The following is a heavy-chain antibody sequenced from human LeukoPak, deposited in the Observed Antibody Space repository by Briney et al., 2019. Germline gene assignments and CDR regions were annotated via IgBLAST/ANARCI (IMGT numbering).Heavy chain of an antibody. CDR2: LHSSGTT. V-gene: IGHV3-53*01. J-gene: IGHJ3*02. D-gene: IGHD2-15*01. CDR3: ASYCSGGSCYYAFDI. CDR1: GFTVSSNY. Sequence: QPGGSLRLSCAASGFTVSSNYMSWVRQAPGKGLEWVSILHSSGTTYYADSVKGRFTISRDNSKNTLCLQMNSLRAEDTAVYYCASYCSGGSCYYAFDIWGQGTMVTVSS.